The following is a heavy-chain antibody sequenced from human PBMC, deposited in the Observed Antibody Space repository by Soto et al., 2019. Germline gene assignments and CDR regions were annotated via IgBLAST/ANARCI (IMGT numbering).Heavy chain of an antibody. D-gene: IGHD2-15*01. CDR2: IIPIFGTA. J-gene: IGHJ4*02. CDR1: GGTFSSYA. V-gene: IGHV1-69*05. CDR3: VCPPGGSCWYVFDY. Sequence: QVQLVQSGAEVKKPGSSVKVSCKASGGTFSSYAISWVRQAPGQGLEWMGGIIPIFGTANYAQKFQGRVTITTDESTSTAYMELSSLRSEDTGVYYCVCPPGGSCWYVFDYWGQGTLVTVSS.